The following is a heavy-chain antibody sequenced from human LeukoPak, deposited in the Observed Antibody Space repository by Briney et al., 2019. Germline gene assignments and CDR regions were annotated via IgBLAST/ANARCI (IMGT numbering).Heavy chain of an antibody. CDR3: AKGDRSSTSCYIDF. V-gene: IGHV3-30*02. CDR1: GFIFSGYG. J-gene: IGHJ4*02. CDR2: IRYDGSNT. Sequence: GGSLRLSCAASGFIFSGYGIHWVRQAPGKGLEWVAFIRYDGSNTYYADSVKGRFTISRDNSKNTLYLQMNSLRAEDTAVYYCAKGDRSSTSCYIDFWGQGTLVTVSS. D-gene: IGHD2-2*02.